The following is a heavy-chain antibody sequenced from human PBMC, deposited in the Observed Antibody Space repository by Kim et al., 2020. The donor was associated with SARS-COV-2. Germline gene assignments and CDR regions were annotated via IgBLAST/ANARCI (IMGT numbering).Heavy chain of an antibody. J-gene: IGHJ5*02. CDR1: GYTFTSYA. Sequence: ASVKVSCKASGYTFTSYAMNWVRQAPGQGLEWMGWINTNTGNPTYAQGFTGRFVFSCDTSVSTAYLQISSLKAEDTAVYYCARGDYDFWIGYYIPTWFAPWGQGTLVTVSS. D-gene: IGHD3-3*01. CDR3: ARGDYDFWIGYYIPTWFAP. V-gene: IGHV7-4-1*02. CDR2: INTNTGNP.